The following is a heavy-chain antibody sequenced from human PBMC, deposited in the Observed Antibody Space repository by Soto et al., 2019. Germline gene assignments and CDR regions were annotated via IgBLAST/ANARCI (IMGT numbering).Heavy chain of an antibody. CDR3: ASGILGYCSSTSCYAGYFQH. J-gene: IGHJ1*01. D-gene: IGHD2-2*01. CDR2: IYYSGST. Sequence: SETLSLTCTVSGGSISSGGYYWSWIRQHPGKGLEWIGYIYYSGSTYYNPSLKSRVTISVDTSKNQFSLKLSSVTAADTAVYYCASGILGYCSSTSCYAGYFQHWGQGTLLTVSS. CDR1: GGSISSGGYY. V-gene: IGHV4-31*03.